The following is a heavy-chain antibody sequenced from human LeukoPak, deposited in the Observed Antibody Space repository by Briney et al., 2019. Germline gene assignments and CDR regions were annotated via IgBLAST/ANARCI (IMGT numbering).Heavy chain of an antibody. V-gene: IGHV4-59*01. CDR1: GGSISSYY. D-gene: IGHD6-13*01. CDR3: AREGARWYGGFAP. CDR2: IYYSGST. J-gene: IGHJ5*02. Sequence: SETLSLTCTVSGGSISSYYWSWIRQPPGKGLEWIGYIYYSGSTNYNPSLKSRVAISVDTSKNQFSLKLSSVTAADTAVYYCAREGARWYGGFAPGGQETLVTVSS.